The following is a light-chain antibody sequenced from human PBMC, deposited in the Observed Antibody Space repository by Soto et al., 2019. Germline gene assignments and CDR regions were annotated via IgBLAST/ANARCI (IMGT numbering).Light chain of an antibody. V-gene: IGKV3-20*01. J-gene: IGKJ1*01. CDR2: GVS. CDR1: QSLNNNN. CDR3: HQHLSTVWT. Sequence: IVLTQSPGTLSLSPGERATLSCRASQSLNNNNLAWYQQKPGQAPRLLISGVSSRATGISDRFSGSGSGTDFTLTITRVEPEDFALYYCHQHLSTVWTFGQGTKVEL.